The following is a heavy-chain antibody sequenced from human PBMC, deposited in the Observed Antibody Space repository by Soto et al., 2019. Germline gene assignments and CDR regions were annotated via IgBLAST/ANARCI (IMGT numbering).Heavy chain of an antibody. CDR2: IIPIFGTA. D-gene: IGHD5-12*01. V-gene: IGHV1-69*06. CDR3: ARAALTTLELATIY. Sequence: SVKVSCKASGGTFNNYVINWVRQAPGQGLEWMGGIIPIFGTANYAQKFQGRVTITADKSTSTAYMELNSLRSEDTAVYYCARAALTTLELATIYWGQGTQVTVSS. CDR1: GGTFNNYV. J-gene: IGHJ4*02.